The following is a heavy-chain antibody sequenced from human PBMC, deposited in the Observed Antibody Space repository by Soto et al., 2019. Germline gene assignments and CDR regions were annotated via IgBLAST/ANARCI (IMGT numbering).Heavy chain of an antibody. D-gene: IGHD6-13*01. Sequence: GGSLRPSCAASGFTFSSYSMNWVRQAPGKGLEWVSYISSSSSTIYYADSVKGRFTISRDNAKNSLYLQMNSLRAEDTAVYYCARALWQQPEEDAFDIWGQGTMVTLSS. CDR3: ARALWQQPEEDAFDI. CDR1: GFTFSSYS. CDR2: ISSSSSTI. V-gene: IGHV3-48*01. J-gene: IGHJ3*02.